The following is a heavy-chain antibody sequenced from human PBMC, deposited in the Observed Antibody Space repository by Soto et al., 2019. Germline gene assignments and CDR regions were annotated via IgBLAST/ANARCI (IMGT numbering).Heavy chain of an antibody. J-gene: IGHJ4*02. D-gene: IGHD2-8*02. CDR2: ISPDGSDV. V-gene: IGHV3-74*01. CDR3: ACWANIVPVAPSDFDR. Sequence: GWLRRAGSASGFPFTNYWMNWVRQTPGKGLMWVSRISPDGSDVGYADSVEGRFTVSRDNAKNTLYLQMHSLRAGDTAMYYCACWANIVPVAPSDFDRWGQGTLVTVYS. CDR1: GFPFTNYW.